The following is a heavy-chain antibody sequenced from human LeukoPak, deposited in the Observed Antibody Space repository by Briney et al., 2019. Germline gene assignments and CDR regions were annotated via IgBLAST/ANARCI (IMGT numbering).Heavy chain of an antibody. D-gene: IGHD4-23*01. CDR2: IRSKAYGGTT. J-gene: IGHJ4*02. CDR3: TREGPTVVTPDEYYFDY. V-gene: IGHV3-49*04. Sequence: SLRLSCTASGFTFGDYAMSWVRQAPGKGLEWVGFIRSKAYGGTTEYAASVKGRFTISRDDSKSIAYLQMNSLKTEDTAVYYCTREGPTVVTPDEYYFDYWGQGTLVTVSS. CDR1: GFTFGDYA.